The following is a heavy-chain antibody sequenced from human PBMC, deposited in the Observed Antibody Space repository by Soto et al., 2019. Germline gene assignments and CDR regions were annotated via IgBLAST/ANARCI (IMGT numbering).Heavy chain of an antibody. V-gene: IGHV3-73*02. D-gene: IGHD3-10*01. CDR2: IRTKANNYAT. CDR1: GFTFSGSA. Sequence: EVQLVESGGDLVQPGGSLKLSCAVSGFTFSGSAMYWVRQASGKGLEWVGRIRTKANNYATAYAASVRGRFTISRDDSKNTAYLRMNSLKTEDTAVYYCVAPRLWFGELLPDYWGQGTLVTVSS. CDR3: VAPRLWFGELLPDY. J-gene: IGHJ4*02.